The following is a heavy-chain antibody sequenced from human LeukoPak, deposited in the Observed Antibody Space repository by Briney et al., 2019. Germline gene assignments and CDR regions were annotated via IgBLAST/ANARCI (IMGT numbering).Heavy chain of an antibody. CDR3: AREAYRGKPLQLDY. Sequence: ASVKVSCKASGYTFTGYYMHWVRQAPGQGLEWMGWINPNSGGTNYAQKFQGRVTMTRDTSISTAYMELSRLRSDDTAVYYCAREAYRGKPLQLDYWGQGTLVTVSS. CDR1: GYTFTGYY. J-gene: IGHJ4*02. CDR2: INPNSGGT. D-gene: IGHD4-23*01. V-gene: IGHV1-2*02.